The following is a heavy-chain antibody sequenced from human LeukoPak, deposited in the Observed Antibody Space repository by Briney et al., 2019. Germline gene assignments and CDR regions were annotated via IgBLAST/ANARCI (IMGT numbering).Heavy chain of an antibody. J-gene: IGHJ4*02. CDR3: ARGFSVSVARLLVY. V-gene: IGHV3-30*09. CDR2: ISYDGSNK. CDR1: GFTFSSYA. Sequence: GGSLRLSCAASGFTFSSYAMHWVRQAPGKGLEWVAVISYDGSNKYYADSVKGRFAISRDNSKNTLYLQMNSLRAEDTAVYYCARGFSVSVARLLVYWGQGTLVTVSS. D-gene: IGHD6-25*01.